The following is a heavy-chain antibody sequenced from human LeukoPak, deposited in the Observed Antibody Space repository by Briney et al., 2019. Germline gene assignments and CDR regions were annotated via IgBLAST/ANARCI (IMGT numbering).Heavy chain of an antibody. CDR2: VYTSGST. CDR3: ARSTYYDFWSGYYLTSWFDP. Sequence: SETLSLTCTVSGGSISSYYWSWIRQLPGKGLGWNGYVYTSGSTNYNPSLKSRVTISVDTSKNQFSLKLSSVTAADTAVYYCARSTYYDFWSGYYLTSWFDPWGQGTLVTVSS. J-gene: IGHJ5*02. V-gene: IGHV4-4*09. CDR1: GGSISSYY. D-gene: IGHD3-3*01.